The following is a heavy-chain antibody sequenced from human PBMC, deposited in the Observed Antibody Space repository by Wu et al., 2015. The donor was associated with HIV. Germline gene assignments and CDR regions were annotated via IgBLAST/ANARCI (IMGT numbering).Heavy chain of an antibody. Sequence: QVQLVQSGAEVKKPGASVKVSCKASGYTFTGYYMHWVRQAPGQGLEWMGWINPNSGGTNYAQKFQGRVTMTRDTSISTAYMELSRLRSDDTTVYYCARGQFFDTSGFYYACLDYWGQGTLATVSS. J-gene: IGHJ4*02. CDR2: INPNSGGT. CDR1: GYTFTGYY. D-gene: IGHD3-22*01. CDR3: ARGQFFDTSGFYYACLDY. V-gene: IGHV1-2*02.